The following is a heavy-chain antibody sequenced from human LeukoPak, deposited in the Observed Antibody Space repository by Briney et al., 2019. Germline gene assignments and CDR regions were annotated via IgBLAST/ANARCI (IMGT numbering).Heavy chain of an antibody. J-gene: IGHJ4*02. CDR1: GFTFSSFA. V-gene: IGHV3-23*01. CDR2: ISGSGGST. CDR3: ARYHTALNY. D-gene: IGHD5-18*01. Sequence: GGSLRLSCATSGFTFSSFAMSWVRQAPGKGLEWVSTISGSGGSTYYADSVKGRFTISRDNSKNTLYLQMNNVGVEDTAVYFCARYHTALNYWGQGTLVTASS.